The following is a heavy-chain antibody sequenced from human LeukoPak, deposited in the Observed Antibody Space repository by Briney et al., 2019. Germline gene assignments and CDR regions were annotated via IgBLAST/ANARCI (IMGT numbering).Heavy chain of an antibody. D-gene: IGHD2-21*02. J-gene: IGHJ4*02. CDR2: ISNIGTTT. Sequence: GGSLRLSCTASAFTLGAWYMSWLRQAPGKRLEWISYISNIGTTTYYAESVKGRFTISRDNAKNSLYLQMNSLRAEDTAVYYCACDFRYLGHDFWGQGTLVTVSS. CDR3: ACDFRYLGHDF. CDR1: AFTLGAWY. V-gene: IGHV3-11*01.